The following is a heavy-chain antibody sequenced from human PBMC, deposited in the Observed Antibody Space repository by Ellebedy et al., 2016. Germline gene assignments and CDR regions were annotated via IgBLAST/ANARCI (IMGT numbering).Heavy chain of an antibody. D-gene: IGHD2-15*01. CDR1: GFTFSNYA. CDR3: ARDHGWYYYGMDV. V-gene: IGHV3-23*01. Sequence: GESLKISCAASGFTFSNYAMSWVRQAPGKGLEWVSGISGSGGSTYYADSVQGRFTISRDNAKNSLYLQMNSLRAEDTAVYYCARDHGWYYYGMDVWGQGTTVTVSS. CDR2: ISGSGGST. J-gene: IGHJ6*02.